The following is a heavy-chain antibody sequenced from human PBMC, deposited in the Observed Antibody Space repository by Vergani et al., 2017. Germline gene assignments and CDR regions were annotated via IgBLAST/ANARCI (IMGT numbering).Heavy chain of an antibody. D-gene: IGHD2-15*01. CDR3: ARDVLYCSGGSCYSGAFDI. V-gene: IGHV4-59*01. CDR1: GGSISSYY. CDR2: IYYSGST. J-gene: IGHJ3*02. Sequence: QLQESGPGLVKPSETLSLTCTVSGGSISSYYWSCIRPPPGKGLEWIGYIYYSGSTNYNPSLKSRVTISVDTSKNQFSLKLRSVTAADTAVYYCARDVLYCSGGSCYSGAFDIWGQGTMVTVSS.